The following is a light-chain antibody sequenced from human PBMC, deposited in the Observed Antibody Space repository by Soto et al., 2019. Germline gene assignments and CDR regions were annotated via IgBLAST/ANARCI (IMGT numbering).Light chain of an antibody. CDR3: LLYYSGTMQWV. V-gene: IGLV7-43*01. CDR2: GTN. Sequence: QTVVTQEPSMTVSPGGTVTLTCASSTGAVTSDYHPNWVQQKPGQAPRALIYGTNNKHSWTPARFSGSLLGGKAALTLSGVQPEDEADYYCLLYYSGTMQWVFGGGTKLTVL. J-gene: IGLJ3*02. CDR1: TGAVTSDYH.